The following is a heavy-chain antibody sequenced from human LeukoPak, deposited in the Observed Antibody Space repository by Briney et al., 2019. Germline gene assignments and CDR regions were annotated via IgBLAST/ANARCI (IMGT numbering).Heavy chain of an antibody. V-gene: IGHV1-69*13. CDR1: RGTFSSNG. CDR2: IIPIFGTA. D-gene: IGHD2-2*01. CDR3: ARDARRRYCNTASCYRGWFDP. J-gene: IGHJ5*02. Sequence: ASVKVSCKASRGTFSSNGISWVRQAPGQGLEWMGGIIPIFGTANYAQKFQGRVTITADESTSTAYMELSSLRSEDTAVYLCARDARRRYCNTASCYRGWFDPWGQGTLVTVSS.